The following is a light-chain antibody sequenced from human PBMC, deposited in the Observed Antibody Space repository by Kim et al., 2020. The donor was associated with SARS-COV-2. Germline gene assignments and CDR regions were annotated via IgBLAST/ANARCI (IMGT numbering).Light chain of an antibody. V-gene: IGLV3-9*01. CDR1: NIESKN. Sequence: SYELTQPLSLSVALGQTARITCGGNNIESKNVHWYQQKPGQAPVLVIYRDSIRPSGIPEQFSGSNSGNTATLTISRAQAGVEADYYCQVWDRSTLFGGGTKLTVL. CDR2: RDS. CDR3: QVWDRSTL. J-gene: IGLJ3*02.